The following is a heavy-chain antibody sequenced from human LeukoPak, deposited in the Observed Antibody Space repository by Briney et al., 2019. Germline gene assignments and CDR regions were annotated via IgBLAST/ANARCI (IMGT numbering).Heavy chain of an antibody. CDR3: AKEYCTNGVCYIDY. V-gene: IGHV3-7*03. CDR1: GFTFSRSW. Sequence: GGSLRLSCAASGFTFSRSWMTWVRQAPGKGLEWVASINEDGSEIHYVDSVKGRFTISRDNAKDSLYLQMNSLRAEDTAVYYCAKEYCTNGVCYIDYWGQGTLVTVSS. D-gene: IGHD2-8*01. CDR2: INEDGSEI. J-gene: IGHJ4*02.